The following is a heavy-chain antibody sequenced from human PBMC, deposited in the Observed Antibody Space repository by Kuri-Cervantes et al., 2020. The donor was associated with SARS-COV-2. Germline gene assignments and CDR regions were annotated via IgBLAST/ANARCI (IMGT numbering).Heavy chain of an antibody. CDR3: AREGYDMSDAFDI. CDR2: ISWNSGSI. J-gene: IGHJ3*02. Sequence: SLKISCAASGFTFDDYAMHWVRQAPGKGLEWVSGISWNSGSIGYADSVKGRFTISRDNAKNSLYLQMNSLRAEDTAVYYCAREGYDMSDAFDIWGQGTMVTVSS. D-gene: IGHD3-9*01. V-gene: IGHV3-9*01. CDR1: GFTFDDYA.